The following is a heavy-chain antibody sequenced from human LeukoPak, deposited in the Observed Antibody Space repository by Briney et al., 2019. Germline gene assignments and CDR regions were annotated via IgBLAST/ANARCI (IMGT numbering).Heavy chain of an antibody. CDR2: FDPEDGET. J-gene: IGHJ6*02. D-gene: IGHD3-10*01. CDR3: ATLWFGRNWHYYYYGMDV. CDR1: GYTLTELS. Sequence: ASVKVSCKVSGYTLTELSMHWVRRAPGKGLEWMGGFDPEDGETIYAQKFQGRVTTTEDTSTDTAYMELSSLRSEDTAVYYCATLWFGRNWHYYYYGMDVWGQGTTVTVSS. V-gene: IGHV1-24*01.